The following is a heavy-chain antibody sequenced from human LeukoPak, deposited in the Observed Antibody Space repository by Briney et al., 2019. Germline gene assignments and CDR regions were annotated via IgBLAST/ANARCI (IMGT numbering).Heavy chain of an antibody. J-gene: IGHJ4*02. CDR3: ARDRSTHDY. V-gene: IGHV1-18*01. D-gene: IGHD4-11*01. Sequence: VASVKVSCKASGYTFTNYGISWVRQAPGQGLEWMGWIGAYNGKTDYAQNFQGRVTMTTDTSTSTVYMELRSLRSDDTALYYCARDRSTHDYWGQGTLVTVSS. CDR1: GYTFTNYG. CDR2: IGAYNGKT.